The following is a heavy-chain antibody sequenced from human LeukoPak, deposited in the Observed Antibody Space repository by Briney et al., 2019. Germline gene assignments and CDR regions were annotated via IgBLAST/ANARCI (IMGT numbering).Heavy chain of an antibody. Sequence: GGSLRLSCAASGFTFSTYGMHWVRQAPGKGLEWLALIWYDGTNKYYTDSVKGRFTVSRDNSKNTLFLQMNSLRSEDTAVYYCARGCGFASRGTPCYYGMDVWGQGTTVTVSS. CDR1: GFTFSTYG. J-gene: IGHJ6*02. D-gene: IGHD2-21*01. CDR3: ARGCGFASRGTPCYYGMDV. V-gene: IGHV3-33*01. CDR2: IWYDGTNK.